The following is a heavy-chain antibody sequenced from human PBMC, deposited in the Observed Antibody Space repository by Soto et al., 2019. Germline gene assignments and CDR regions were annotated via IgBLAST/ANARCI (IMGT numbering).Heavy chain of an antibody. CDR3: ATDSSHLSIRTTYSYYCMYV. CDR1: GYTFTSYA. Sequence: ASVKVSCKASGYTFTSYAMHWVRQAPGQRLEWMGWINAGNGNTKYSQKFQGRVTITRDTSASTADMELSSLRSEDTAVYYCATDSSHLSIRTTYSYYCMYVWGKATTVTV. D-gene: IGHD1-1*01. V-gene: IGHV1-3*01. J-gene: IGHJ6*03. CDR2: INAGNGNT.